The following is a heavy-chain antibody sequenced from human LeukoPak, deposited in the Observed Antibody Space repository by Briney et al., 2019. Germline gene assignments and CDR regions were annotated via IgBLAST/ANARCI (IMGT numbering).Heavy chain of an antibody. CDR2: IYYSGGT. CDR3: ARHPTGYSSSWYDRYWFDP. CDR1: GGSISSGGYS. J-gene: IGHJ5*02. D-gene: IGHD6-13*01. Sequence: SETLSLTCAVSGGSISSGGYSWSWVRQPPGKGLEWIGYIYYSGGTNYNPSLKSRVTISVDTSKNQFSLKLSSVTAADTAVYYCARHPTGYSSSWYDRYWFDPWGQGTLVTVSS. V-gene: IGHV4-61*08.